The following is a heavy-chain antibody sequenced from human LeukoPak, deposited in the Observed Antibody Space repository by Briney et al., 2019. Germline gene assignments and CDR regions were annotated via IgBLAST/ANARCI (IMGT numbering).Heavy chain of an antibody. CDR3: AKDLAWARLLTDY. Sequence: GGSLRLSCAASGFTFSNYALSWVRQAPGKGLEWVSAISGSGGSTYYADSVKGRFTISRDNSKNTLYLQMNSLRAEDTAVYYCAKDLAWARLLTDYWGQGTLVTVSS. J-gene: IGHJ4*02. V-gene: IGHV3-23*01. D-gene: IGHD2-8*01. CDR2: ISGSGGST. CDR1: GFTFSNYA.